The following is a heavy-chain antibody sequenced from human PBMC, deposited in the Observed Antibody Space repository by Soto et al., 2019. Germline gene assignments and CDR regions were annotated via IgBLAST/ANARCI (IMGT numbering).Heavy chain of an antibody. J-gene: IGHJ6*02. CDR2: IYPGDSDT. CDR3: ARQNPYYYDSSGYYYTYYYYGMDV. D-gene: IGHD3-22*01. V-gene: IGHV5-51*01. Sequence: GESLKISCKGSGYSFTSYWIGWVRQMPGKGLEWMGIIYPGDSDTRYSPSFQGQVTISADKSISTAYLQWSSLKASDTAMYYCARQNPYYYDSSGYYYTYYYYGMDVWGQGTTVTVSS. CDR1: GYSFTSYW.